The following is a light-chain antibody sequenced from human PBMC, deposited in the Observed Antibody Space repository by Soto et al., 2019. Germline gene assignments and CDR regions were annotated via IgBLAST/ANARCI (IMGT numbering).Light chain of an antibody. CDR2: DAS. V-gene: IGKV3-20*01. Sequence: IVFSQSPGSPSLYPGERATLSCRASQSVNFYLAWYQQKPGQAPRLLISDASSRATDVPDRFSGSGSGTDFSLTISRLEPEDFAVYYCQQYGDSPVPFGQGAKAAIK. CDR3: QQYGDSPVP. J-gene: IGKJ1*01. CDR1: QSVNFY.